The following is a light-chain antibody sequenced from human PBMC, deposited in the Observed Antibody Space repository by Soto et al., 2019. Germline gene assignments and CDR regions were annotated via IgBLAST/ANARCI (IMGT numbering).Light chain of an antibody. CDR3: QQRYSSPPT. J-gene: IGKJ3*01. Sequence: DIQMTKSPSPVSAYVAARVATTGRASQGISSYLTWYQQKPGKVPKLLIYAASSLQSGVPSRFSGSGSGTDFTLTISSLQPEDFTTYYCQQRYSSPPTFGRGTNVDIK. CDR1: QGISSY. CDR2: AAS. V-gene: IGKV1-12*01.